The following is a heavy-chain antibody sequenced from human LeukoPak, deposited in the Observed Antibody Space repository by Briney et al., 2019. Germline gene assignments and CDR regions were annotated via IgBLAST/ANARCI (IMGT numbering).Heavy chain of an antibody. CDR3: TAAVDY. V-gene: IGHV3-9*01. CDR2: ISWNSGSI. Sequence: GGSLRLSCAASGFTFDDYAMHWVRQAPGKGLEWVSGISWNSGSIGYADSVKGRFTISRDNAKNSLYLQMNSLRAEDTALYYCTAAVDYWGQGTLVTVSP. D-gene: IGHD6-13*01. J-gene: IGHJ4*02. CDR1: GFTFDDYA.